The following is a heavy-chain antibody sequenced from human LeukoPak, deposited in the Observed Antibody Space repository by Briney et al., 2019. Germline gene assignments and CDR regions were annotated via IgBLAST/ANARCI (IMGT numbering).Heavy chain of an antibody. CDR1: GFTFSIYA. CDR3: AKDPNGDYVGAFDF. Sequence: GGSLRLSCAASGFTFSIYAMHWVRQAPGKGLEWVSTITATTSSTSYADSVKGRFTISRDNSKGTLYLQMNSLRAEDTAMYYCAKDPNGDYVGAFDFWGQGTLVTVSS. CDR2: ITATTSST. D-gene: IGHD4-23*01. J-gene: IGHJ3*01. V-gene: IGHV3-23*01.